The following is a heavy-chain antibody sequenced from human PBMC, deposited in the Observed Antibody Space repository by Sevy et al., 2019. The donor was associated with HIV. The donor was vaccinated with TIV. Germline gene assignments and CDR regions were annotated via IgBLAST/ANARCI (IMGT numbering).Heavy chain of an antibody. D-gene: IGHD2-2*01. V-gene: IGHV3-23*01. J-gene: IGHJ6*02. CDR2: ISAGGTTT. CDR1: GFIFSNYP. Sequence: GESLKISCAASGFIFSNYPMSWVRHSPGKGLEWVSDISAGGTTTYYADSVEGRFTISRDNSKNTVSLQMNSLGAEDTAIYYCAKRYCSTITCYDDDFWNPYYFYGLDVWGQWISVTVSS. CDR3: AKRYCSTITCYDDDFWNPYYFYGLDV.